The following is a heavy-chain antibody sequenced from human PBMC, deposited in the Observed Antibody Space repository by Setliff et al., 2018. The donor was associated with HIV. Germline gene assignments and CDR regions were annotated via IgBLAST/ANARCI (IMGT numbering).Heavy chain of an antibody. CDR2: IYYSGGT. CDR3: ARGAGAFGAKLDS. D-gene: IGHD3-10*01. V-gene: IGHV4-59*01. CDR1: GGSISNYY. Sequence: SETLSLTCAVSGGSISNYYWSWIRQPPGKTLEWIGYIYYSGGTTYNPSLKSRVTISVDTSKNQFSLRLKSVTAADAAIYYCARGAGAFGAKLDSWGQGSLVTVSS. J-gene: IGHJ4*02.